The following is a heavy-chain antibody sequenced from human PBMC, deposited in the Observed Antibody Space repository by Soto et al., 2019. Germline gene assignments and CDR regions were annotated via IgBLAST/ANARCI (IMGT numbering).Heavy chain of an antibody. CDR2: INNDGSGT. CDR3: AKDRGLVALEYFQY. Sequence: PGGSLRLSCAASGFTFSSYAMSWVRQAPGKGLEWVSRINNDGSGTTYADSVKGRFTISKDNAKNTLYLQMNSLRAEDSAVYYCAKDRGLVALEYFQYWGQGTLVTVSS. V-gene: IGHV3-74*01. CDR1: GFTFSSYA. D-gene: IGHD3-9*01. J-gene: IGHJ1*01.